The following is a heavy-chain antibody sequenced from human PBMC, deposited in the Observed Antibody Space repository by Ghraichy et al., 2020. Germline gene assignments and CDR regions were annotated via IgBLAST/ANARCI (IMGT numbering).Heavy chain of an antibody. V-gene: IGHV1-18*01. Sequence: ASVKVSCKASGYTFTSYGISWVRQAPGQGLEWMGWISAYNGNTNYAQKLQGRVTMTTDTSTSTAYMELRSLRSDDTAVYYCARDGFLEWLLAYFDYWGQGTLVTVSS. J-gene: IGHJ4*02. CDR3: ARDGFLEWLLAYFDY. CDR2: ISAYNGNT. D-gene: IGHD3-3*01. CDR1: GYTFTSYG.